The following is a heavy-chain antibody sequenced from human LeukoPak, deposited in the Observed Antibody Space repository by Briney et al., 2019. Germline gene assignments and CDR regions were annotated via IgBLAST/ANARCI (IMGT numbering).Heavy chain of an antibody. J-gene: IGHJ6*04. CDR1: GGTFSSYA. V-gene: IGHV1-69*13. D-gene: IGHD3-9*01. CDR3: ASVYYDILTGYYPPDYYYDMDV. CDR2: IIPIFGTA. Sequence: SVKVSCKASGGTFSSYAISWVRQAPGQGLEWTGGIIPIFGTANYAQKFQGRVTITADESTSTAYMELSSLRSEDTAVYYCASVYYDILTGYYPPDYYYDMDVWGKGTTVTVSS.